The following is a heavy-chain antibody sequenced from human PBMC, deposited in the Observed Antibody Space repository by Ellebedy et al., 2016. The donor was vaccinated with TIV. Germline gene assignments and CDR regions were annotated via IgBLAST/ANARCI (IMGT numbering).Heavy chain of an antibody. D-gene: IGHD3-9*01. CDR1: GFTLSGYW. J-gene: IGHJ4*02. CDR2: INTDGSST. Sequence: PGGSLRLSCVASGFTLSGYWMHWVRQVPGKGLVWPARINTDGSSTSYADSVEGRFTISRDNAKKTLYLEMSGLRSDDTAVYYCARESVRYFDWDYWGQGTLVAV. V-gene: IGHV3-74*01. CDR3: ARESVRYFDWDY.